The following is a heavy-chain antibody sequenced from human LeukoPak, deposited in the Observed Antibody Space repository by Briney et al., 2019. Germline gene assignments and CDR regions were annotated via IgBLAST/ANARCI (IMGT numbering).Heavy chain of an antibody. D-gene: IGHD1-7*01. CDR3: ASGEEFSYGTKLDY. Sequence: PGGSLRLSCAASGFTFSSYAMHWVRQAPGKGLEWVAFVSYDGSKQYYADFVKGRFTISRDSSKNTLSLQMNSLRTEDTALYFCASGEEFSYGTKLDYWGQGTLVTVSS. J-gene: IGHJ4*02. CDR1: GFTFSSYA. V-gene: IGHV3-30-3*01. CDR2: VSYDGSKQ.